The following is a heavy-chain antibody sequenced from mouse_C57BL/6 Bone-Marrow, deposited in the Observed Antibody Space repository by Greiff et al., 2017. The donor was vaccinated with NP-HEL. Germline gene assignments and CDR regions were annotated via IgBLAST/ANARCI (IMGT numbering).Heavy chain of an antibody. CDR3: ARWINWDVAWFAY. CDR2: IYPRSGNT. CDR1: GYTFTSYG. J-gene: IGHJ3*01. Sequence: QVQLQQSGAELARPGASVKLSCKASGYTFTSYGISWVKQRTGQGLEWIGEIYPRSGNTYYNEKFKGKATLTADKSSSTAYMELRSLTSEDSAVYFCARWINWDVAWFAYWGQGTLVTVSA. V-gene: IGHV1-81*01. D-gene: IGHD4-1*01.